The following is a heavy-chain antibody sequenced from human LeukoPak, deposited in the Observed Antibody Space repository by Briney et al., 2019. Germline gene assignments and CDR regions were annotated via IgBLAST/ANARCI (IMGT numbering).Heavy chain of an antibody. J-gene: IGHJ4*02. CDR3: ARDRGSTEFDY. CDR2: INGDGSRT. D-gene: IGHD2-2*01. CDR1: GFTFSNHW. V-gene: IGHV3-74*01. Sequence: GGSLRLSCGASGFTFSNHWMHWVRQVPGKGLVWVSRINGDGSRTSYADSVKGRFAISRDNAKNTVYLQMNSLRAEDTALYYCARDRGSTEFDYWGQGTLVTVSS.